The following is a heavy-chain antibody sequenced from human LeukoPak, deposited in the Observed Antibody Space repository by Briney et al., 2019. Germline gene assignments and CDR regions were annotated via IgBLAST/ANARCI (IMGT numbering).Heavy chain of an antibody. CDR1: GGSISGYY. D-gene: IGHD6-13*01. CDR2: IYYSGST. CDR3: ARGIDQRDDAFDI. J-gene: IGHJ3*02. V-gene: IGHV4-59*01. Sequence: SETLSLTCTVSGGSISGYYWSWIRQPPGKGLEWIGYIYYSGSTNYNPSLKSRVTISVDTSKNQFSLKLSSVTAADTAVYYCARGIDQRDDAFDIWGQGTMVTVSS.